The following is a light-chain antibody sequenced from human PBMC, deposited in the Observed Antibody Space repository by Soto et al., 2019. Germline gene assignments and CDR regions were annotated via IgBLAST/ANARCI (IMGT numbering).Light chain of an antibody. CDR1: QSVSSSY. CDR2: GAS. J-gene: IGKJ3*01. V-gene: IGKV3-20*01. Sequence: EIVLTQSPGTLSLSPGERATLSCRASQSVSSSYLAWYQQKPGQAPRLLIYGASSRATGIPDRFSGSGSGTDFTLTISRLEPDDFAVYYCQQYGSSPRFTFGPGTIVDIK. CDR3: QQYGSSPRFT.